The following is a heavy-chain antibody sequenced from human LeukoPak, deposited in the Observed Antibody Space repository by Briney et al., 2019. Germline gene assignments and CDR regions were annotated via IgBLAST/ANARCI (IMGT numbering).Heavy chain of an antibody. V-gene: IGHV4-39*07. J-gene: IGHJ3*02. CDR1: GGSISSSSYY. CDR3: ARGSLAYDILTGYYPHAFDI. D-gene: IGHD3-9*01. CDR2: IYYSGST. Sequence: SETLSLTCTVSGGSISSSSYYWGWIRQPPGKGLEWIGSIYYSGSTYYNPSLKSRVTISVDTSKNQFSLKLSSVTAADTAVYYCARGSLAYDILTGYYPHAFDIWGQGTMVTVSS.